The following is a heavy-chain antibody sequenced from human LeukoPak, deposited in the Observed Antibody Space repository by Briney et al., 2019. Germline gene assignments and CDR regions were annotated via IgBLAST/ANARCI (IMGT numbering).Heavy chain of an antibody. CDR1: GFTFSSYS. Sequence: PGGSLRLSCAASGFTFSSYSMSWVRQAPGKGLEWVSSISSSGSYIYYADSMKGRFTTSRDNAKNSLYLQMNSLRAGDTAVYYCARSLYGGNSGEDYWGQGTLVTVSS. D-gene: IGHD4-23*01. V-gene: IGHV3-21*01. CDR2: ISSSGSYI. J-gene: IGHJ4*02. CDR3: ARSLYGGNSGEDY.